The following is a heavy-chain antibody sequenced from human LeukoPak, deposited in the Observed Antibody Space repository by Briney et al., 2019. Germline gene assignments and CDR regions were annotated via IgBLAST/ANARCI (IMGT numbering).Heavy chain of an antibody. CDR1: GGSISSYY. V-gene: IGHV4-59*01. J-gene: IGHJ5*02. D-gene: IGHD3-10*01. CDR2: IYYSGGT. CDR3: ARGGGFGELLYH. Sequence: SETLSLTCTVSGGSISSYYWSWIRQPPGKGLEWIGYIYYSGGTNYNPSLKSRVTLSVDTSKNQFSLKLSSVTAADTAVYYCARGGGFGELLYHWGQGTLVTVSS.